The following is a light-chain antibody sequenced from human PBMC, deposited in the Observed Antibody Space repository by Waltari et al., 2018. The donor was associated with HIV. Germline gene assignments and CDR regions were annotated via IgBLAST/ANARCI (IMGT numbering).Light chain of an antibody. CDR2: AAS. J-gene: IGKJ3*01. V-gene: IGKV1-27*01. CDR3: QKYNSAPPFT. CDR1: QGISNY. Sequence: DIQTTQSPSSLSASVGDRVTITCRASQGISNYLAWYQQKPGKVPKLLIYAASTLQSGVPSRFSGSGFGTDFTLTISSLQPEDVATYFCQKYNSAPPFTFGPGTKVDIK.